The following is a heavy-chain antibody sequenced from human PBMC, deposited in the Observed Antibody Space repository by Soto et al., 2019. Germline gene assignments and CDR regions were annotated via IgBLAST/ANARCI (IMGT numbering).Heavy chain of an antibody. CDR3: AKRNSAWELFDY. D-gene: IGHD6-19*01. CDR1: GYTFSSYW. V-gene: IGHV5-51*01. CDR2: IYPGDSDT. J-gene: IGHJ4*02. Sequence: GESLKISCQGSGYTFSSYWIGWVRQMPGKGLEWMGIIYPGDSDTRYSPSFQGQVTISADKSINTAYLQWSSLKASDTAMYYCAKRNSAWELFDYWGQGTLVTVSS.